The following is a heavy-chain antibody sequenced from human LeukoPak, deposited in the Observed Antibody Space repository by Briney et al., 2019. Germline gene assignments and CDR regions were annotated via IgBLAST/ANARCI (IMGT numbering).Heavy chain of an antibody. CDR1: GFTFDDYA. CDR3: AKGRRGYSYIN. Sequence: PGGSLRLSCAASGFTFDDYAMPWVRQAPGKGLEWVSGISWNSGSIGYADSVKGRFTISRDNAKNSLYLQMNSLRAEDTALYYCAKGRRGYSYINWGQGTLVTVSS. CDR2: ISWNSGSI. V-gene: IGHV3-9*01. J-gene: IGHJ4*02. D-gene: IGHD5-18*01.